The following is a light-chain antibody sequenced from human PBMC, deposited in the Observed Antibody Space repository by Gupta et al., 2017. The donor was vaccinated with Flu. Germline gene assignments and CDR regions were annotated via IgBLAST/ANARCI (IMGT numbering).Light chain of an antibody. V-gene: IGKV3-20*01. CDR2: GAS. Sequence: GERATLSCRASQSVSKNYLAWYQQKPGQAPRLLIYGASNRATGIPDRFSGSGSGTDFTLTISRLEPEDFAVYFCHDYGTSPTFGPGTKVDIK. J-gene: IGKJ3*01. CDR3: HDYGTSPT. CDR1: QSVSKNY.